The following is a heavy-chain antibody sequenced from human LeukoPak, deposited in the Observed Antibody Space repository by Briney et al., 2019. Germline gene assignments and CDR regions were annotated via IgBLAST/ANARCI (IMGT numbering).Heavy chain of an antibody. J-gene: IGHJ5*02. CDR3: ATLYRGYSYGYRWFDP. D-gene: IGHD5-18*01. V-gene: IGHV7-4-1*02. Sequence: ASVKVSCKASGYTFTSYAMNWVRQAPGQGLEWMGWINTNTGNPTYAQGFTGRFVFSLDTSVSTAYLQISSLKAEDTAVYYCATLYRGYSYGYRWFDPWGQGTLVTVSS. CDR2: INTNTGNP. CDR1: GYTFTSYA.